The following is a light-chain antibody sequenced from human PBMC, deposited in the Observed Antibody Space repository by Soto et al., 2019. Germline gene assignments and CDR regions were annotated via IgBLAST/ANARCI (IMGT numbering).Light chain of an antibody. CDR2: GAS. V-gene: IGKV3-20*01. CDR1: QSVSSSY. CDR3: QQYGSSSWT. J-gene: IGKJ1*01. Sequence: ESVLTQSPGTLFLSPRERATLSCRASQSVSSSYLAWYQQKPGQAPRLLIYGASSRATGIPDRFSGSGSGTDFTLTISRLEPEDFAVYYCQQYGSSSWTFGQGTKVDIK.